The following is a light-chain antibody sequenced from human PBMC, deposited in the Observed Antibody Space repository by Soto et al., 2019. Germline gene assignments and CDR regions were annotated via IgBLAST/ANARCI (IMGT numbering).Light chain of an antibody. CDR3: CSYAGSNNYDL. CDR2: EVT. J-gene: IGLJ1*01. V-gene: IGLV2-8*01. Sequence: QSALTQPPSASGSPGQSVTISCTGGSSDIGGYNYVSWYQQRPGKVPRLIIYEVTKRPSGVPDRFSGSKPGNTASLTASGLQADDEADYYCCSYAGSNNYDLFGPGTKVTVL. CDR1: SSDIGGYNY.